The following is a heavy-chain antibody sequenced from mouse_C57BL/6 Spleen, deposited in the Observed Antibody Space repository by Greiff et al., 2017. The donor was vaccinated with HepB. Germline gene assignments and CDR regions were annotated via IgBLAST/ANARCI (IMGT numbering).Heavy chain of an antibody. CDR2: INPNNGGT. J-gene: IGHJ3*01. V-gene: IGHV1-26*01. CDR3: ASQVPFAY. CDR1: GYTFTDYY. Sequence: EVQLQQSGPELVKPGASVKISCKASGYTFTDYYMNWVKQSHGKSLEWIGDINPNNGGTSYNQKFKGKATLTVDTSSSTAYMELRSLTSEDSAVYYCASQVPFAYWGQGTLVTVSA.